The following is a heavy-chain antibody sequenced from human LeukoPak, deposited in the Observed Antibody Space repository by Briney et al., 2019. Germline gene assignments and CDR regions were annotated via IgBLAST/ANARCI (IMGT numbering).Heavy chain of an antibody. J-gene: IGHJ4*02. CDR2: INPKSVDT. D-gene: IGHD6-19*01. V-gene: IGHV1-2*02. CDR3: ARDGNEAVAGTGAVTY. CDR1: GYIFTDYY. Sequence: GASVTVSCKTSGYIFTDYYMHWVRQAPGQGLEWMGWINPKSVDTHYAQNFQGRATMTRDTSISTSYLELSRLTSDDTAVYYCARDGNEAVAGTGAVTYWGQGNLVTVSS.